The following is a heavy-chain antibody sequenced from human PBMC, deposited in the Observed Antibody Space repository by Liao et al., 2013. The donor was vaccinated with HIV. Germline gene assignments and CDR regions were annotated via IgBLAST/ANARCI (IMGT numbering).Heavy chain of an antibody. J-gene: IGHJ4*02. Sequence: QVQLQQWGAGLLKPSETLSLTCAVYGGSFSGYYWSWIRQPPGKGLEWIGEINHSGSTNYNPSLKSRVTISVDTSKNQFSLKLSSVTAADTAVYYCARISHYDFWSGYYYWGQGTLVTVSS. CDR1: GGSFSGYY. CDR2: INHSGST. D-gene: IGHD3-3*01. V-gene: IGHV4-34*01. CDR3: ARISHYDFWSGYYY.